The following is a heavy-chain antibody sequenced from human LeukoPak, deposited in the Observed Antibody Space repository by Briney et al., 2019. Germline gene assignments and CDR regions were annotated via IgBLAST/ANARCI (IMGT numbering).Heavy chain of an antibody. CDR1: GGSISGYF. V-gene: IGHV4-59*06. CDR2: IYYSGST. J-gene: IGHJ6*03. CDR3: ARTGRDGYNPFANMDV. D-gene: IGHD5-24*01. Sequence: PSETLSLTCTVSGGSISGYFWSWLRQPPGKGLEWIGYIYYSGSTYYNPSLKSRVTISVDTSKNQFSLKLSSVTAADTAVYYCARTGRDGYNPFANMDVWGKGTTVTVSS.